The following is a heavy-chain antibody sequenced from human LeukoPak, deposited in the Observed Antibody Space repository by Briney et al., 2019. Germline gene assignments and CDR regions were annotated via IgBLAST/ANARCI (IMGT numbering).Heavy chain of an antibody. CDR1: GYTFTSNY. D-gene: IGHD3-9*01. CDR2: INPSGGST. V-gene: IGHV1-46*01. J-gene: IGHJ5*02. Sequence: ASVKVSCKSFGYTFTSNYMHWVRQAPGQGLEWMGIINPSGGSTSYAQKFQGRVTMTRGMSTSTVYMELSSLRSEDTAVYYCARGRYDILTGTFNWFDPWGQGTLVTVSS. CDR3: ARGRYDILTGTFNWFDP.